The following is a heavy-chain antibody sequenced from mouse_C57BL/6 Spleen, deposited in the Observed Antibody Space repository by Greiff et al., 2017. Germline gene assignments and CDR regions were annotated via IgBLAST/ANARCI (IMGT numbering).Heavy chain of an antibody. D-gene: IGHD1-1*01. CDR2: IYPGSGST. J-gene: IGHJ4*01. CDR1: GYTFTSYW. CDR3: ARRRYHYGSDYYAMDY. Sequence: QVQLQQSGAELVKPGASVKMSCKASGYTFTSYWITWVKQRPGQGLEWIGDIYPGSGSTHYNDTFKSKATLTVDTSSSTAYMQLMSLTSEDAAVYDCARRRYHYGSDYYAMDYWGQGTSVTVSS. V-gene: IGHV1-55*01.